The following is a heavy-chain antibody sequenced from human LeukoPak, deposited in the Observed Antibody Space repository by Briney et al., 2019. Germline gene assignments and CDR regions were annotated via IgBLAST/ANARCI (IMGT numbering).Heavy chain of an antibody. V-gene: IGHV4-38-2*02. CDR2: VYHSGTT. J-gene: IGHJ5*02. CDR3: ARGIGFDP. D-gene: IGHD2/OR15-2a*01. CDR1: NYSISSGYY. Sequence: KPSETLSLTCTVSNYSISSGYYWGWIRQPPGKGLEWIGDVYHSGTTNYNPSLKSRVAILVDTSKNQFSLRLSSVTAADTAVYYCARGIGFDPWGQGTLVTVSS.